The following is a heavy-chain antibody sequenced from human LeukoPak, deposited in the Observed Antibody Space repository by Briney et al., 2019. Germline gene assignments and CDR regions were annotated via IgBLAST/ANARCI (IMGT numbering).Heavy chain of an antibody. CDR1: GYTFTSYG. D-gene: IGHD2-15*01. V-gene: IGHV1-18*01. J-gene: IGHJ4*02. CDR2: ISAYNGNT. CDR3: ARDGGYCSGGSCYDAYSDY. Sequence: ASVKVSCKASGYTFTSYGISWVRQAPGQGPEWMGWISAYNGNTNYAQKLQGRVTMTTDTSTRTAYMELRSLRSDDTAVYYCARDGGYCSGGSCYDAYSDYWGQGTLVTVSS.